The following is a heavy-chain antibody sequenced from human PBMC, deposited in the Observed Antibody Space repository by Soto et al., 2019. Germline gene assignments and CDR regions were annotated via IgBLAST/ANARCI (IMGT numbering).Heavy chain of an antibody. CDR3: ARGGVFFFAAPTKPFDY. J-gene: IGHJ4*02. D-gene: IGHD3-10*01. V-gene: IGHV1-8*02. CDR1: GYTFTSYG. Sequence: GASVKVSCKASGYTFTSYGISWVRQATGQGLEWMGWMNPNSGNTGYAQKFQGRVTMTRNTSISTAYMELSSLRSEDTAVYYCARGGVFFFAAPTKPFDYWGQGTLVTVS. CDR2: MNPNSGNT.